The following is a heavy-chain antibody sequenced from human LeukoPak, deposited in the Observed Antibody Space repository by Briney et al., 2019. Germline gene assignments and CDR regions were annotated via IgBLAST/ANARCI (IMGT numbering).Heavy chain of an antibody. V-gene: IGHV4-59*08. CDR3: ARHSELYYDFWSGYNWFDP. CDR2: IYYSGST. J-gene: IGHJ5*02. CDR1: GGSISSYY. D-gene: IGHD3-3*01. Sequence: SETLSLTCTVSGGSISSYYWSWIRQPPGKGLEWIGYIYYSGSTNYNPSLKSRVTISVDTSKNQFSLKLSSVTAADTAVYYCARHSELYYDFWSGYNWFDPWGQGTLVTVSS.